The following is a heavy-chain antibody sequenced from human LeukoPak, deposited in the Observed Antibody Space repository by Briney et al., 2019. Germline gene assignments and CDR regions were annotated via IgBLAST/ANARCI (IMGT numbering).Heavy chain of an antibody. Sequence: SETLSLTCAVYGGSFSGYYWGWIRQPPGKGLEWIGNMDHSGSTYYNPSLKSRVTISSATSKNQFSLKLSSVTAADTAVYYCARLVGSLGFDYWGQGTLVTVSS. CDR2: MDHSGST. V-gene: IGHV4-34*01. CDR3: ARLVGSLGFDY. D-gene: IGHD3-10*01. J-gene: IGHJ4*02. CDR1: GGSFSGYY.